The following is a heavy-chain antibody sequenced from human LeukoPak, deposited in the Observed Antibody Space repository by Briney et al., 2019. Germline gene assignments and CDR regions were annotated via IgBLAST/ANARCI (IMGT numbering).Heavy chain of an antibody. CDR1: GFTFSNYA. CDR2: ISGSDGST. V-gene: IGHV3-23*01. J-gene: IGHJ6*03. D-gene: IGHD1-26*01. CDR3: ARDPYSGSYGNYYYYFMDV. Sequence: GGSLRLSCAASGFTFSNYAMSWVRQAPGKGLEWVSAISGSDGSTNYADSVKGRFTISRDNSKNTLYLQMNSLRAEDTAVYYCARDPYSGSYGNYYYYFMDVWGKGTTVTISS.